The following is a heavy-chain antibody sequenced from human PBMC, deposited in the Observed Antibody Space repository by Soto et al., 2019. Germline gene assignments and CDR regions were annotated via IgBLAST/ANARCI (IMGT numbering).Heavy chain of an antibody. V-gene: IGHV1-2*02. CDR2: INPNSGGT. Sequence: GASVKVSCKASGYTFTGYYMHWVRQAPGQGLEWMGWINPNSGGTNYAQKFQGRVTMTRDTSISTAYMELSRLRSDDTAVYYCARVIFRGRGFYGMDVWGQGTTVTVSS. D-gene: IGHD3-10*01. J-gene: IGHJ6*02. CDR3: ARVIFRGRGFYGMDV. CDR1: GYTFTGYY.